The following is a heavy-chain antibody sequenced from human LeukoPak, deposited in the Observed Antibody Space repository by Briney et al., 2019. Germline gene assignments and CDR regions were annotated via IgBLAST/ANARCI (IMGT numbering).Heavy chain of an antibody. CDR2: IYYSGST. D-gene: IGHD3-10*01. Sequence: SSETLSLTCTVSGGSISSYYWSWIRQPPGKGQEWIEYIYYSGSTNYNTSLKSRVTISVDTSKNQFSLKLSSVTAADTAVYYCARGGYYGSAPTEDYYYGMDVWGQGTTVTVSS. J-gene: IGHJ6*02. V-gene: IGHV4-59*01. CDR3: ARGGYYGSAPTEDYYYGMDV. CDR1: GGSISSYY.